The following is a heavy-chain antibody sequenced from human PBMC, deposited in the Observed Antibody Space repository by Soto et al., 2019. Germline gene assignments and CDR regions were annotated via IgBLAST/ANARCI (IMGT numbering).Heavy chain of an antibody. J-gene: IGHJ4*02. V-gene: IGHV3-30-3*01. CDR3: ARGRYSSGWLNFDY. CDR2: ISYDGSNK. CDR1: GFTFSSYA. Sequence: QVQLVESGGGVVQPGRSLRLSCAASGFTFSSYAMHWVRQAPGKGLEWVAVISYDGSNKYYADSVKGRFTISRDNSKNTLYLQMNSLRAEDTAVYYCARGRYSSGWLNFDYWGQGTLVTFSS. D-gene: IGHD6-19*01.